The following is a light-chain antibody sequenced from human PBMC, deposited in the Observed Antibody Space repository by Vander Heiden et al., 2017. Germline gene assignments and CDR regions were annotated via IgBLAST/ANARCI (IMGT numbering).Light chain of an antibody. J-gene: IGKJ1*01. Sequence: DIVMTQSPLSLPVTPGEPASISCRSSHSLLHSNGYNYLDWNLQKPGQSPQLLIYLGSNRDSGVPDRFSGSGSGTDFTLKISRVEAEDVGVYYCMQALQTPRTFGQGTKVEIK. CDR2: LGS. CDR3: MQALQTPRT. V-gene: IGKV2-28*01. CDR1: HSLLHSNGYNY.